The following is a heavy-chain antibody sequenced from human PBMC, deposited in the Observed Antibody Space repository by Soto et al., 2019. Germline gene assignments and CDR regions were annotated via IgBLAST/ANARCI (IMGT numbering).Heavy chain of an antibody. CDR2: IYYSGST. Sequence: TLSLTCTVSGGSISSGDYYWSWIRQPPGKGLEWIGYIYYSGSTYYNPSLKGRVTISVDTSKNQFSLKLSSVTAADTAVYYCARGWYYDILTGYYLSVSAPFDYWGQGTLVTVSS. J-gene: IGHJ4*02. CDR3: ARGWYYDILTGYYLSVSAPFDY. V-gene: IGHV4-30-4*01. CDR1: GGSISSGDYY. D-gene: IGHD3-9*01.